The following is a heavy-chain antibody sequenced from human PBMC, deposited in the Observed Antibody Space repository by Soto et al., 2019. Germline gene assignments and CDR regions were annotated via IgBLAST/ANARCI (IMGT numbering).Heavy chain of an antibody. CDR2: VNWNGGST. CDR3: VRGARLIFDY. Sequence: GGSLRLSCAASGFTFDDYGMSWARQAPGKGLEWVSGVNWNGGSTGYADSVKGRFTISRDNAKNSLYLQMNSLRAEDTAFYYCVRGARLIFDYWGQGSLVIVSS. CDR1: GFTFDDYG. J-gene: IGHJ4*02. V-gene: IGHV3-20*04.